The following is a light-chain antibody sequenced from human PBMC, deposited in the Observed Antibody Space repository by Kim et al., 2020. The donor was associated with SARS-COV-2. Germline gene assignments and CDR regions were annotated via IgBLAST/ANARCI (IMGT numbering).Light chain of an antibody. J-gene: IGKJ4*01. CDR3: QLGLT. CDR2: DAS. V-gene: IGKV3-11*01. Sequence: VTLSLSPGERATLSCRASQSVTNFLAWYQQKPDQAPRLLIYDASYRATGVPARFRGSVSGADFTLTISSLEPDDFAVYYCQLGLTFGGGTKVDIK. CDR1: QSVTNF.